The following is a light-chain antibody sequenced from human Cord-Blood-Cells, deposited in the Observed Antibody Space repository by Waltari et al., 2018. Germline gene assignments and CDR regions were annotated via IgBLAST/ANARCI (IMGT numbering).Light chain of an antibody. Sequence: AIRMTQSPSSLSASTGDRVTITCRAGQGISSYLAWYQQKPGNAPKLLIYAASTLQSGVPSRFSGSGSGTDFTLTISCLQSEDFATYYCQQYYSYPFPFGPGTKVDIK. V-gene: IGKV1-8*01. J-gene: IGKJ3*01. CDR3: QQYYSYPFP. CDR1: QGISSY. CDR2: AAS.